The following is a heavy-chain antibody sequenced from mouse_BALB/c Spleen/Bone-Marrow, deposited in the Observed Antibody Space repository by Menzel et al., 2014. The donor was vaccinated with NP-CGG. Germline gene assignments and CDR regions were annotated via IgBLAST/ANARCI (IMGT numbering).Heavy chain of an antibody. CDR3: ASYRYAWYFDV. V-gene: IGHV14-3*02. D-gene: IGHD2-14*01. CDR1: GFNIKDTY. Sequence: VQLQQPGAELVKPGASVKLSCTASGFNIKDTYMHWVKQRPEQGLEWIGRIDPANGNTKYDPKFQGKATITADTSSNTAYLQLSSLTSEDTAVYYCASYRYAWYFDVWGAGTTVTGSS. CDR2: IDPANGNT. J-gene: IGHJ1*01.